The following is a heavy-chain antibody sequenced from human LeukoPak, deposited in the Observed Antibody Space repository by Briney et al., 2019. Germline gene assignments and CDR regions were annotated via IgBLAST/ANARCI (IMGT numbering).Heavy chain of an antibody. D-gene: IGHD1-20*01. V-gene: IGHV1-2*06. CDR3: ARGGAYNWNYHYYYYMDV. Sequence: GASVKVSCKASGYTFTGYFVHWVRQAPGQGLEWMGRINPNIGGTNYAQKFQGRVTMTRDTSISTAYMELSRLRSDDTAVYYCARGGAYNWNYHYYYYMDVWGKGTTVTVSS. J-gene: IGHJ6*03. CDR1: GYTFTGYF. CDR2: INPNIGGT.